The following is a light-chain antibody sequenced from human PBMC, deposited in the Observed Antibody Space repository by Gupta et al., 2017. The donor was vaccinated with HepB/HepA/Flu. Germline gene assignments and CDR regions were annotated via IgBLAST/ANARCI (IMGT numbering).Light chain of an antibody. CDR2: DAT. V-gene: IGKV1-12*01. CDR3: QKANDFPPWT. J-gene: IGKJ1*01. CDR1: QDIARF. Sequence: DIQLTQSPSSVSASVGDRVTITCRASQDIARFLAWYQQKPGKSPRLLIYDATTLQGGVPSRFSGSGSGTDFTLTISSRQPEDFATYYCQKANDFPPWTFGQGTKVEIK.